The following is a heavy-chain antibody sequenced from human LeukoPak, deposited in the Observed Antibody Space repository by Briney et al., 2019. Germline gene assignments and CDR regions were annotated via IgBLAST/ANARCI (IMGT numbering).Heavy chain of an antibody. CDR3: ARRRIVGSIDDAFDI. CDR1: GFTFSSYA. CDR2: ISCDGSNK. V-gene: IGHV3-30*04. J-gene: IGHJ3*02. Sequence: GGSLRLSCAASGFTFSSYAMHWVRQAPGKGLGWVAVISCDGSNKYYADSVKGRFTISRDNSNNTLYLQMNSLRADDTAIYYCARRRIVGSIDDAFDIWGQGTMVTLSS. D-gene: IGHD1-26*01.